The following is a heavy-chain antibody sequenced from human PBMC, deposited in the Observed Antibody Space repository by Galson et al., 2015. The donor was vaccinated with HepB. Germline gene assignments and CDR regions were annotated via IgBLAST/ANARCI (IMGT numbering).Heavy chain of an antibody. Sequence: PALVTPPPTLTLTCTFSGFSLRTSGMRVSWIRQPPGKALEWLARIDWDDDKFYSTSLKTRLTISKDTSKNQVVLTMTNMDPVDTATYYCARMIVGYCSSTSCYGDYYYYYGMDVWGQGTTVTVSS. D-gene: IGHD2-2*03. CDR2: IDWDDDK. V-gene: IGHV2-70*04. CDR3: ARMIVGYCSSTSCYGDYYYYYGMDV. CDR1: GFSLRTSGMR. J-gene: IGHJ6*02.